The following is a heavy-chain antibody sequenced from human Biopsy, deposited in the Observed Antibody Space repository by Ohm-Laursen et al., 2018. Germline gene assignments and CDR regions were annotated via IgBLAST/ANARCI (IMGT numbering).Heavy chain of an antibody. D-gene: IGHD6-19*01. CDR1: GASVTSGSYY. Sequence: GTLSLTCTVSGASVTSGSYYWSWIQQPPGKGLEWLGYISNIGSTNYNPSLKSRVTISVDTSKNHFSLKLTSVTAADTAVYYCARESALAGDFDSWGQGTLVTVSS. CDR3: ARESALAGDFDS. J-gene: IGHJ4*02. CDR2: ISNIGST. V-gene: IGHV4-61*01.